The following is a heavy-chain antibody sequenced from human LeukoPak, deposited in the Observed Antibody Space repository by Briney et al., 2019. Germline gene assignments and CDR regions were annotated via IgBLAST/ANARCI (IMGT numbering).Heavy chain of an antibody. D-gene: IGHD6-19*01. J-gene: IGHJ4*02. CDR3: AKVPIRDSSGWYRGSYFDY. CDR1: GFTFSSYA. Sequence: PGRSLRLSCAASGFTFSSYAMSWVRQAPGKGLEWVSAISGSGGSTYYADSVKGRFTISRDNSKNTLYLQMNSLRAEDTAVYYCAKVPIRDSSGWYRGSYFDYWGQGTLVTVSS. V-gene: IGHV3-23*01. CDR2: ISGSGGST.